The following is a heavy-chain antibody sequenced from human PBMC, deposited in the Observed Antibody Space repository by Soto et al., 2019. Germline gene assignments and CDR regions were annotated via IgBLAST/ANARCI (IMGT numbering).Heavy chain of an antibody. Sequence: SETLSLTCAVSGGSISGSNWWSLVSQPPGKGLEWIGEIHHSGSTNYNPSLKSRVTISVDKSKNQFSLKLSSVTAADTAVYYCAREPPYYDILTGYYPKDNWFDPSGQGTLVTVSS. CDR1: GGSISGSNW. CDR2: IHHSGST. V-gene: IGHV4-4*02. D-gene: IGHD3-9*01. CDR3: AREPPYYDILTGYYPKDNWFDP. J-gene: IGHJ5*02.